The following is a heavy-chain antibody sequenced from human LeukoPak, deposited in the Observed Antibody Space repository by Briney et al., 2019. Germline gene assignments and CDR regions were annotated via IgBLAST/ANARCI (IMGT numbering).Heavy chain of an antibody. D-gene: IGHD3-10*01. CDR3: ATGPTIPPYYSSGSYYETKAQFDG. J-gene: IGHJ4*02. CDR1: GFTFSSYA. V-gene: IGHV3-43*01. Sequence: HPGGSLRLSCAASGFTFSSYAMHWVRQAPGKGLEWVSRISRNGGVTKYADSVRGRFTFSRENSKISLFLQMNTLTTEATALYYCATGPTIPPYYSSGSYYETKAQFDGWGQGTLVTVSS. CDR2: ISRNGGVT.